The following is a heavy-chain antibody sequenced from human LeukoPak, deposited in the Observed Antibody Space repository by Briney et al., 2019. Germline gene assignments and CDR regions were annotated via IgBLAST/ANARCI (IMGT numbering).Heavy chain of an antibody. D-gene: IGHD1-26*01. J-gene: IGHJ3*02. Sequence: GGSLRLSCAASGFTFSSYSMNWVRQAPGKGLEWVSSISSSSSYIYYADSVKGRFTISRDNAKNSLYLQMTSLRAEDTAVYYCARLGGPLDAFDIWGQGTMVTVSS. V-gene: IGHV3-21*01. CDR1: GFTFSSYS. CDR3: ARLGGPLDAFDI. CDR2: ISSSSSYI.